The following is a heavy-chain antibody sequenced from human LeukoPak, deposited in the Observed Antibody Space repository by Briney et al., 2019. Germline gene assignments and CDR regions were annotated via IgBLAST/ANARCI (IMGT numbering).Heavy chain of an antibody. D-gene: IGHD4-17*01. CDR1: GFTFSSYG. Sequence: GGSLRLSCAASGFTFSSYGMHWVRQAPGKGLEWVAVISYDGSNKYYADSVKGRFTISRDNSKNTLYLQMNSLRTEDTALYYCAKDTEIEVTSGPGDYWGQGTLVTVSS. J-gene: IGHJ4*02. CDR2: ISYDGSNK. CDR3: AKDTEIEVTSGPGDY. V-gene: IGHV3-30*18.